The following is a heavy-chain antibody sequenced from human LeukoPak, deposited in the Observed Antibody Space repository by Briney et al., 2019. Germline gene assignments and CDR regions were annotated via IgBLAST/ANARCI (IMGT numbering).Heavy chain of an antibody. Sequence: GGSLRLSCAASGFTFSTYNMNWVRQAPGKGLEWVSHISSSGSTIYYADSVKGRFTISRDNAKNSLYLQMNSLRAEDTAVYYCARGSTYYDSSGQVPFDYWGQGTLVTVSS. CDR3: ARGSTYYDSSGQVPFDY. J-gene: IGHJ4*02. D-gene: IGHD3-22*01. CDR1: GFTFSTYN. CDR2: ISSSGSTI. V-gene: IGHV3-48*04.